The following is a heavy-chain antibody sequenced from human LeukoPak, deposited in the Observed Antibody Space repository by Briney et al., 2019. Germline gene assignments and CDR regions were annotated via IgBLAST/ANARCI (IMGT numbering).Heavy chain of an antibody. CDR2: ISGSGGST. Sequence: HPGGSLRLSCAASGFTFSSYAMSWVRQAPGKGLEWVSAISGSGGSTYYADSVKGRFTISRDNSKNTLYLQMNSLRAEDTAVYYCAKDRVFIAARPSWFDPWGQGTLVTVSS. D-gene: IGHD6-6*01. CDR3: AKDRVFIAARPSWFDP. V-gene: IGHV3-23*01. J-gene: IGHJ5*02. CDR1: GFTFSSYA.